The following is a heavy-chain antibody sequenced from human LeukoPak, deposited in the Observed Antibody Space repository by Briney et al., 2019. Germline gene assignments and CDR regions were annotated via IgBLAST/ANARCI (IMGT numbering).Heavy chain of an antibody. J-gene: IGHJ6*03. Sequence: SETLSLTCAVYGGSFSGYYWSWIRQPPGKGLEWIGEINHSGSTNYNPSLKSRVTISVDTSKNQFSLKLRSVTAADTAVYYCARSYCSSTSCYAAYYYYMDVWGKGTTVTVSS. CDR2: INHSGST. CDR1: GGSFSGYY. V-gene: IGHV4-34*01. CDR3: ARSYCSSTSCYAAYYYYMDV. D-gene: IGHD2-2*01.